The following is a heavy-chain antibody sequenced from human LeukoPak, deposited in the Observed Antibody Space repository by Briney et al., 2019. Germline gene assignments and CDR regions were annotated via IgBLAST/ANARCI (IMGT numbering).Heavy chain of an antibody. V-gene: IGHV3-30*04. Sequence: GRSLRLSCAASGFTFSDYAMHWVRQAPGKGLEWVAVMSYDGSHKFHADSVKGRFTISRDNSKNTLYLQMNSLRAEDTAIYFCARDVGGYAFDYWGQGTLVTVSS. D-gene: IGHD5-12*01. CDR3: ARDVGGYAFDY. CDR1: GFTFSDYA. J-gene: IGHJ4*02. CDR2: MSYDGSHK.